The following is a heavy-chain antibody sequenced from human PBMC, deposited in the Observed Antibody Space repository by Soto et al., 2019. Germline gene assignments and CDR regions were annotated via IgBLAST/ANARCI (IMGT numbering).Heavy chain of an antibody. J-gene: IGHJ4*02. Sequence: PSVKVSCKASGGTFSSYAISWVRQAPGQGLEWMGGIIPIFGTANYAQKFQGRVTITADESTSTAYMELSSLRSEDTAVYYCASLAGPPFGYFDYWGQGTLVTVSS. CDR1: GGTFSSYA. CDR2: IIPIFGTA. V-gene: IGHV1-69*13. D-gene: IGHD2-15*01. CDR3: ASLAGPPFGYFDY.